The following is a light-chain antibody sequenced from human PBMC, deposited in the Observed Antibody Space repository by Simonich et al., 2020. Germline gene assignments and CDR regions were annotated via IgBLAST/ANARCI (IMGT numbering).Light chain of an antibody. Sequence: DIVMTQSPDSLAVSLGERATINCKSSQSVLYNSNNKNYLAWYQQKPGQTPKMLIYWASTRESGVPDRCSGSGSGTDFTLTISSLQAEDVAVYYCQQYYSTPQTFGQGTKVEIK. CDR1: QSVLYNSNNKNY. CDR3: QQYYSTPQT. CDR2: WAS. V-gene: IGKV4-1*01. J-gene: IGKJ1*01.